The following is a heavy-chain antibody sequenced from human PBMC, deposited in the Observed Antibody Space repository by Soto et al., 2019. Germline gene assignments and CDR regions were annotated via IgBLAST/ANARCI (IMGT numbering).Heavy chain of an antibody. CDR3: ARQTDSYYTFDAFDI. J-gene: IGHJ3*02. V-gene: IGHV4-39*01. D-gene: IGHD3-22*01. Sequence: PSETLSLTCTVSGGSISSGSYYWDWIRQPPGRGLEWIGNVYYSGSTNYNPSLESRVTISVDTSKNQFSLKLSSVTAADTALFCCARQTDSYYTFDAFDIWGQGTIGTVSS. CDR1: GGSISSGSYY. CDR2: VYYSGST.